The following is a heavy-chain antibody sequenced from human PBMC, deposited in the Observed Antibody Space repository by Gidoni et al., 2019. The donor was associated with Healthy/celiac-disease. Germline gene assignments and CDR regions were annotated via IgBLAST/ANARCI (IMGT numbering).Heavy chain of an antibody. D-gene: IGHD6-13*01. V-gene: IGHV5-51*01. CDR2: IYPGDSDT. J-gene: IGHJ5*02. Sequence: VQLVQSVAEVNKPGDSLKISRPASGYSFTSYWIGWVRQMPGKGREWMGIIYPGDSDTRYRPAFQGQVTISADKSISTAYVQWSSLKASDTAMYYCARPHSSSSGWFDPWGQGTLVTVSS. CDR1: GYSFTSYW. CDR3: ARPHSSSSGWFDP.